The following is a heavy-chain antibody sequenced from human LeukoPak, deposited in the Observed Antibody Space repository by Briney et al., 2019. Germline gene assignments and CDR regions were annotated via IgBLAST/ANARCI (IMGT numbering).Heavy chain of an antibody. V-gene: IGHV3-7*01. J-gene: IGHJ4*02. CDR1: GFTFSSSW. Sequence: GGSLRLSCAASGFTFSSSWMSWVRQAPGKGLEWVANIKQDGSEKYYVDSVKDRFTISRDNAKNSLYLQMNSLRAEDTAVYYCARGSNSAFDYWGQGTLVTVSS. D-gene: IGHD4-23*01. CDR2: IKQDGSEK. CDR3: ARGSNSAFDY.